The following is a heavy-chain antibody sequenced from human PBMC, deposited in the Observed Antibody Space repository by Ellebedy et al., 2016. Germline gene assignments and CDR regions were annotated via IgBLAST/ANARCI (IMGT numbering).Heavy chain of an antibody. CDR3: ARSYGSGSYYWYYFDY. J-gene: IGHJ4*02. D-gene: IGHD3-10*01. CDR2: IKQDGSEK. V-gene: IGHV3-7*03. CDR1: GFTFSSYW. Sequence: GGSLRLSCAASGFTFSSYWMSWVRQAPGKGLEWVANIKQDGSEKYYVDSVKGRFTISRDNAKNSLYLQMNSLRAEDTAVYYCARSYGSGSYYWYYFDYWGQGTLVTVSS.